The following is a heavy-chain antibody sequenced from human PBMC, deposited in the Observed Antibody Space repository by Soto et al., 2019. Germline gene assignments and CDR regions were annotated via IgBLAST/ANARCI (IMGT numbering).Heavy chain of an antibody. Sequence: PGESLKISCKGSGFTFTGYWISWVRQMPGKGLEWMGRIDPSDSYTNYSPSFQGHVTISADKSISTAYLQWSSLKASDTAMYYCARLGSGNCYMVTWGQGTLVTVSS. J-gene: IGHJ5*02. D-gene: IGHD3-10*01. CDR1: GFTFTGYW. CDR2: IDPSDSYT. CDR3: ARLGSGNCYMVT. V-gene: IGHV5-10-1*01.